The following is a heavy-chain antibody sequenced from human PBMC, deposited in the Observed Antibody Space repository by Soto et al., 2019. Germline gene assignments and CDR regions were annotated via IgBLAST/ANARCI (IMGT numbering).Heavy chain of an antibody. CDR3: AKDTTSDFGDYATSRYNWFEP. Sequence: VGSLRLSCASSVFTFSSYAMSCVRHSPGEWLEWVSTISGSGGSTYYADSVKGRFTISRDNSKNTLYLQMDSLRAEDTAVYYCAKDTTSDFGDYATSRYNWFEPWGQGTLVNVSP. V-gene: IGHV3-23*01. CDR1: VFTFSSYA. CDR2: ISGSGGST. D-gene: IGHD4-17*01. J-gene: IGHJ5*02.